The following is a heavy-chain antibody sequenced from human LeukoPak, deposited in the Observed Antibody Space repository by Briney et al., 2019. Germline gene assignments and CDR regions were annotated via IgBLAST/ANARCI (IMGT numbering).Heavy chain of an antibody. CDR3: ARHRVVPAAIPWYFDL. D-gene: IGHD2-2*01. Sequence: SSETLSLTCTVSGGSISIYYWNWIRQPAGKGLEWIGRIFTSGITNYDPSLKSRVTMSVDTSKNQFSLKLSSVTAADTAVYYCARHRVVPAAIPWYFDLWGRGTLVTVSS. CDR2: IFTSGIT. CDR1: GGSISIYY. V-gene: IGHV4-4*07. J-gene: IGHJ2*01.